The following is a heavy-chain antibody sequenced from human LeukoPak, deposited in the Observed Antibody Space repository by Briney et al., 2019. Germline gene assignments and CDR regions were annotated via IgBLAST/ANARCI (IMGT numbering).Heavy chain of an antibody. CDR1: GYIFTTYY. D-gene: IGHD3-22*01. V-gene: IGHV1-2*02. CDR2: INPNSGGT. J-gene: IGHJ4*02. CDR3: ARQIRSGYYYILSY. Sequence: ASVKVSCKTSGYIFTTYYMNWVRQAPGQGLEWMGWINPNSGGTKYAQEFQGRVTMTRDTSISTAYMELSSLRSEDTAVYYCARQIRSGYYYILSYWGQGTLVTVSS.